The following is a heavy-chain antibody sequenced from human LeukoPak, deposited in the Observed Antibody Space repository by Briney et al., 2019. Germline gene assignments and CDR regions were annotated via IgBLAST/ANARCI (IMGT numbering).Heavy chain of an antibody. CDR2: INSDGSST. D-gene: IGHD2-2*01. V-gene: IGHV3-74*01. CDR1: RFTFSSYW. Sequence: GGSLRLSCAASRFTFSSYWMHWVRQAPGKGLVWVSRINSDGSSTSYADSVKGRFTISRDNAKNTLYLQMNSLRAEDTAVYYCARAEYCSSTSCSFVGYWGQGTLVTVSS. J-gene: IGHJ4*02. CDR3: ARAEYCSSTSCSFVGY.